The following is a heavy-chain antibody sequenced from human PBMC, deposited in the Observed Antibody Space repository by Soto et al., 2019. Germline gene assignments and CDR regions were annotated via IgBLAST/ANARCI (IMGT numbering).Heavy chain of an antibody. D-gene: IGHD2-8*02. J-gene: IGHJ3*02. CDR2: IRYDGSKG. CDR1: GFTFSNYG. Sequence: PGCPLRLSCAASGFTFSNYGMHWVRQAPGKGLEWVADIRYDGSKGYYVDSVRGRFTISRDNSRNTVDLQMNSLRAEDTAGYYCARVYNCKVILVQDSFDIWGQGTMVTVSS. V-gene: IGHV3-33*01. CDR3: ARVYNCKVILVQDSFDI.